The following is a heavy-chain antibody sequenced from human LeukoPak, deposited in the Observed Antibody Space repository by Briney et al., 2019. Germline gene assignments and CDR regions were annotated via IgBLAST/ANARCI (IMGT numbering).Heavy chain of an antibody. J-gene: IGHJ6*02. V-gene: IGHV3-23*01. CDR1: GFTFSSYS. Sequence: GGSLRLSCAASGFTFSSYSMNWVRQAPGKGLEWVSAISGSGGSTYYADPVKGRFTISRDNSKNTLYLQMNSLRAEDTAVYYCAKRLGIEKYYYGMDVWGQGTTVTVSS. CDR3: AKRLGIEKYYYGMDV. CDR2: ISGSGGST. D-gene: IGHD2-21*01.